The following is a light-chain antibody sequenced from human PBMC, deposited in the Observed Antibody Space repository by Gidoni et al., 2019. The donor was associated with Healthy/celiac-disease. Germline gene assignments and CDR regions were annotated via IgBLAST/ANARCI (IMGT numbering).Light chain of an antibody. J-gene: IGLJ1*01. CDR1: TGPVTRCYY. CDR3: LLYYGGAQPYV. CDR2: STR. V-gene: IGLV7-43*01. Sequence: QTVVTREPSLTVSPGGTVPPTFASSTGPVTRCYYPNCFQRKPEQAPRSLIYSTRNKLSWTPARFSGSLVGGKAALTLSGVQPEDEAEYYCLLYYGGAQPYVFGTGTKVTV.